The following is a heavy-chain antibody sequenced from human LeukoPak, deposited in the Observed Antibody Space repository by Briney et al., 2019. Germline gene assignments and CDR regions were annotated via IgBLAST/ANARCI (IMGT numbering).Heavy chain of an antibody. D-gene: IGHD5-12*01. CDR2: IYSGGST. J-gene: IGHJ6*02. V-gene: IGHV3-66*01. CDR1: GLTVSSNY. CDR3: AKDPRWLPYGMDV. Sequence: GGSLRLSCVASGLTVSSNYMSWVRQAPGKGLEWVSVIYSGGSTHYADSVKGRFTISRDNSKNTLFLQMTSLRAEDTAVYYCAKDPRWLPYGMDVWGQGTTVTVS.